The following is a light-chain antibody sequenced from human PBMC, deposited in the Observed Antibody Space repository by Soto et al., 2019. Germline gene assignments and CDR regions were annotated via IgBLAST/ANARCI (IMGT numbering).Light chain of an antibody. J-gene: IGLJ2*01. CDR1: STDLA. CDR3: SSYSSTSTL. V-gene: IGLV2-14*01. Sequence: QSALTQPASMSGSPGQSITISCSGISTDLAVSWYQHQPDQAPKLIIYEVTNRPSGISSRFSGSKSGDTASLTISGLQTEDEAHYYCSSYSSTSTLFGGGTQLTVL. CDR2: EVT.